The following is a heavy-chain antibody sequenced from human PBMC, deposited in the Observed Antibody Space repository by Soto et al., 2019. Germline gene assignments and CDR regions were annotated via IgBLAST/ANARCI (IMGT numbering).Heavy chain of an antibody. CDR2: ISYDGSNK. V-gene: IGHV3-30-3*01. D-gene: IGHD3-16*02. J-gene: IGHJ6*02. CDR1: GFTFSSYA. CDR3: ARDLIPFYDYVWGSYRYTGYYYYGMDV. Sequence: QVQLVESGGGVVQPGRSLRLSCAASGFTFSSYAMHWVRQAPGKGLEWVAVISYDGSNKYYADSVKGRFTISRDNSKNTLYMQMNSMRAEDTAVYYCARDLIPFYDYVWGSYRYTGYYYYGMDVWGQGTTVTVSS.